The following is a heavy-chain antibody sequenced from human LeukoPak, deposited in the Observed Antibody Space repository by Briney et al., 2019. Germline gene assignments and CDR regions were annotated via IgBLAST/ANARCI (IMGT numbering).Heavy chain of an antibody. CDR2: INHSGST. V-gene: IGHV4-61*01. D-gene: IGHD6-6*01. Sequence: PSETLSLTCTASGGSVSSGSYYWSWIRQPPGKGLEWIGEINHSGSTNYNPSLKSRVTISVDTSKKQVSLNLSSVTAADTAVYYCARVAARYVGMDVWGQGTAVTVSS. J-gene: IGHJ6*02. CDR3: ARVAARYVGMDV. CDR1: GGSVSSGSYY.